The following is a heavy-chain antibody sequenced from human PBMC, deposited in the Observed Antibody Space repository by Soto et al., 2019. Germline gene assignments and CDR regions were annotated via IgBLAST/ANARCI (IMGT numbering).Heavy chain of an antibody. CDR3: V. V-gene: IGHV3-13*01. Sequence: GGSLRLSCAASGFTFSSYDMHWVRQATGKGLEWVSAIGTAGDTYYPGSVKGRFTISRENAKNSLYLQMNSYGYGYYYYYMDVWGKGTTVTVSS. J-gene: IGHJ6*03. CDR2: IGTAGDT. CDR1: GFTFSSYD. D-gene: IGHD5-18*01.